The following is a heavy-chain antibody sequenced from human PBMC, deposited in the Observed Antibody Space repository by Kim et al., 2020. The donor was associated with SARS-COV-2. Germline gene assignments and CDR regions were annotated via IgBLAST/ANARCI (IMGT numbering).Heavy chain of an antibody. CDR1: GFTFSSYG. D-gene: IGHD3-3*01. CDR3: ARDQGLRFLEWPQYYYYYGMDV. Sequence: GGSLRLSCAASGFTFSSYGMHWVRQAPGKGLEWVAVIWYDGSNKYYADSVKGRFTISRDNSKNTLYLQMNSLRAEDTAVYYCARDQGLRFLEWPQYYYYYGMDVWGQGTTVTVSS. J-gene: IGHJ6*02. CDR2: IWYDGSNK. V-gene: IGHV3-33*01.